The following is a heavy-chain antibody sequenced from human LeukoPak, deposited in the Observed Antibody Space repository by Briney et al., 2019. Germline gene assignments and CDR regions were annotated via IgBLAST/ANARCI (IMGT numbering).Heavy chain of an antibody. V-gene: IGHV4-39*01. Sequence: SETLSLTCTVSGGSISSYYWGWIRQPPGKGLEWIGSIYYSGSTYYTPSLKSRVTISVDTSKNQFSLKLSSVTAADTAVYYCASKYYYDSSGYYPFDYWGQGALVTVSS. D-gene: IGHD3-22*01. CDR2: IYYSGST. J-gene: IGHJ4*02. CDR1: GGSISSYY. CDR3: ASKYYYDSSGYYPFDY.